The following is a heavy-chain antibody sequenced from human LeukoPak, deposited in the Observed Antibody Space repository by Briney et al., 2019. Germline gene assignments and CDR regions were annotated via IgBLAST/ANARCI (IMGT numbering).Heavy chain of an antibody. D-gene: IGHD3-22*01. CDR3: ARRRYESGTSYPSYFDY. Sequence: SETLSLTCTVSGGSISSSSYYWGWIRQPPGKGLEWIGKIYYSGSTYYNPSLKSRVTISVDMSKNQFSLKLSSVTAADTAVYYCARRRYESGTSYPSYFDYWGQGTLVTVSS. J-gene: IGHJ4*02. V-gene: IGHV4-39*01. CDR2: IYYSGST. CDR1: GGSISSSSYY.